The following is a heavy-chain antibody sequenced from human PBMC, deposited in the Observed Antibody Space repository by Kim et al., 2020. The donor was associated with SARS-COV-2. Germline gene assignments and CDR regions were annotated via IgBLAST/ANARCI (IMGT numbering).Heavy chain of an antibody. CDR1: GGTFSSYA. CDR3: ASRCSSTSCYYYYGMDV. V-gene: IGHV1-69*13. J-gene: IGHJ6*02. D-gene: IGHD2-2*01. CDR2: IIPIFGTA. Sequence: SVKVSCKASGGTFSSYAISWVRQAPGQGLEWMGGIIPIFGTANYAQKFQCRVTITADESTSTAYMELSSLRSEDTAVYYCASRCSSTSCYYYYGMDVWGQGTTVTVSS.